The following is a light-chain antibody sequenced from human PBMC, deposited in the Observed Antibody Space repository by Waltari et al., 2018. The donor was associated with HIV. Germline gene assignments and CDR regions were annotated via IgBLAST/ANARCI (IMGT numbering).Light chain of an antibody. J-gene: IGKJ3*01. CDR3: HQYGNSPFT. CDR2: GAS. CDR1: RSISSTY. Sequence: EIVLTQSPGTLSLSPGEGATLSCRASRSISSTYLAWYQQKPGQAPRLLIYGASTRTTGVPDRFSGSGSGTDFTLTIDSLEAEDYAVYYCHQYGNSPFTFGPGTKVDVK. V-gene: IGKV3-20*01.